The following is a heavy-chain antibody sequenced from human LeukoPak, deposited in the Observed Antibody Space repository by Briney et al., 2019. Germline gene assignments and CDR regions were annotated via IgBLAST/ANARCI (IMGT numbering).Heavy chain of an antibody. CDR1: GGSISSYY. CDR2: IYTSGST. CDR3: AGDYYGVVGATWAFEY. V-gene: IGHV4-4*07. D-gene: IGHD1-26*01. J-gene: IGHJ4*02. Sequence: SETLSLTCTVSGGSISSYYWSWIRQPAGKGLEWIGRIYTSGSTNYNPSLKSRVTVSVDTSKNQFSLKLSSVTAADTAVYYCAGDYYGVVGATWAFEYWGQGTLVTVSS.